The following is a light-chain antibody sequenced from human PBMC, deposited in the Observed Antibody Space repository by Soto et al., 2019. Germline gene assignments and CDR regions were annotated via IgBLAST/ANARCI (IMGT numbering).Light chain of an antibody. Sequence: EIVLTQSPATLSLSPGDRATLSCRASQSISSYLAWYQQKPGQAPRLLIYEASNRATGIPPRFSGSGSGTDFTLAISSLEPEDFAVYSCQQRSNWPLTFGGGTKVEVK. CDR2: EAS. V-gene: IGKV3-11*01. CDR1: QSISSY. J-gene: IGKJ4*01. CDR3: QQRSNWPLT.